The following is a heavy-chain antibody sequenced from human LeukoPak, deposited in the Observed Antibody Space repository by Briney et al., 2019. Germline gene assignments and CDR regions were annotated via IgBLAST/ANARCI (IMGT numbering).Heavy chain of an antibody. CDR3: AKGGSAGGPNWFDP. CDR1: GFTFSSYG. V-gene: IGHV3-23*01. J-gene: IGHJ5*02. D-gene: IGHD2-15*01. Sequence: GGSQRLSCAASGFTFSSYGMSWVRQAPGKGLEWVSAISGNGGNTYYADSVKGRFTISRDTSNNMLFLQMNSLRAGDTAVYYCAKGGSAGGPNWFDPWGQGTLVTVSS. CDR2: ISGNGGNT.